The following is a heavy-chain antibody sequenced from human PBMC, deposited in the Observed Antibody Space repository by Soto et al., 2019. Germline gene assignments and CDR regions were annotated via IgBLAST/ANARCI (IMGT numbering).Heavy chain of an antibody. V-gene: IGHV4-31*03. CDR2: IYYSGST. J-gene: IGHJ3*02. D-gene: IGHD4-17*01. Sequence: PSETLSLTCTVSGGSISSGGYYWSWIRQHPGKGLEWIGYIYYSGSTYYNPSLKSRVTISVDTSKNQFSLKLSSVTAADTAVYYCARDVHYGDYESDAFDIWGQGTMVTVSS. CDR3: ARDVHYGDYESDAFDI. CDR1: GGSISSGGYY.